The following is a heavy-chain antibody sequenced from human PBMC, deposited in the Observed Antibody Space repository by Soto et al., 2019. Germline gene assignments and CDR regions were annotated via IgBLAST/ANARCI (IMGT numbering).Heavy chain of an antibody. V-gene: IGHV4-4*02. CDR3: ATQIGLYYYDSSGSYFFDY. J-gene: IGHJ4*02. D-gene: IGHD3-22*01. Sequence: QVQLQESGPGLVKPSGTLSLTCAVSGGSISSSNWWSWVRQPPGKGLEWIGEIYHSGSTNYNPSLKSRVTISVDKSKNQFSLKLSSVTAADTAVYYCATQIGLYYYDSSGSYFFDYWGQGTLVTVSS. CDR1: GGSISSSNW. CDR2: IYHSGST.